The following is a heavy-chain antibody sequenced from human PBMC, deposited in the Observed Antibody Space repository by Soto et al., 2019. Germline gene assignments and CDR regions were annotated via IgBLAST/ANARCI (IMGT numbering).Heavy chain of an antibody. J-gene: IGHJ4*02. Sequence: EVHLVQSGAEVKEPGESLQISCQGSGYSFAHYWIGWVRQMPGRGLEWMGVFYPYDSDTRYSPSFQGQVTISADNSINTAYLHWSSLKASDTAIYYCARQRDGGLASKPSCFDFWGQGTRVTVSS. D-gene: IGHD6-6*01. CDR1: GYSFAHYW. V-gene: IGHV5-51*01. CDR2: FYPYDSDT. CDR3: ARQRDGGLASKPSCFDF.